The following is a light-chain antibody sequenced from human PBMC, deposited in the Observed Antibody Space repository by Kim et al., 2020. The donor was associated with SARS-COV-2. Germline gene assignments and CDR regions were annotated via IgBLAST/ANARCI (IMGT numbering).Light chain of an antibody. CDR2: DAS. Sequence: LSTGQRATSADPASQSVSSSLAWYQPKPGQASRVIIYDASNRATGIPARFSGSGSGTDFTLTISSLEPEDFAVYYCQQRSNWPRTFGQGTKLE. V-gene: IGKV3-11*01. J-gene: IGKJ2*01. CDR1: QSVSSS. CDR3: QQRSNWPRT.